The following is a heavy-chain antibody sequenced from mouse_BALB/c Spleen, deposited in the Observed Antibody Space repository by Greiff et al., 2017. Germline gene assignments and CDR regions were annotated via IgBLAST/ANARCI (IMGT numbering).Heavy chain of an antibody. Sequence: EVHLVESGGGLVKPGGSLKLSCAASGFTFSSYAMSWVRQSPEKRLEWVAEISSGGSYTYYPDTVTGRFTISRDNAKNTLYLEMSSLRSEDTAMYYGARDGNYYAMDYWGQGTSGTVSS. CDR3: ARDGNYYAMDY. CDR1: GFTFSSYA. CDR2: ISSGGSYT. V-gene: IGHV5-9-4*01. J-gene: IGHJ4*01. D-gene: IGHD2-1*01.